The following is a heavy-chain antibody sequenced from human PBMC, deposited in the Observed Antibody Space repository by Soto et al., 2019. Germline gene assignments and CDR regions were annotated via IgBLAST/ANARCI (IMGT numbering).Heavy chain of an antibody. V-gene: IGHV1-3*01. J-gene: IGHJ4*02. Sequence: ASVKVSCKASGYTFTSYAMHWVRQAPGQRLEWMGWINAGNGNTKYSQKFQGRVTITRDTSASTAYMELSSLRSEDTAVYYCARDWDRSGTHFDYWGQGTLVTVS. D-gene: IGHD1-1*01. CDR1: GYTFTSYA. CDR3: ARDWDRSGTHFDY. CDR2: INAGNGNT.